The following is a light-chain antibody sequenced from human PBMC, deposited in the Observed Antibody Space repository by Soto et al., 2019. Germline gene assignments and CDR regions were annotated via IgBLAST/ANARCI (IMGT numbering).Light chain of an antibody. CDR3: QQSSRTPWT. CDR2: AAS. CDR1: QTINSY. Sequence: DIQMTQSPSSLSASVGDRVTITCRASQTINSYLNWYQQKPGKAPKLLIYAASTLESGVPSRFSGNRSGTDFTLTISSLQPEDFAAYYCQQSSRTPWTFGQGTKVEIK. V-gene: IGKV1-39*01. J-gene: IGKJ1*01.